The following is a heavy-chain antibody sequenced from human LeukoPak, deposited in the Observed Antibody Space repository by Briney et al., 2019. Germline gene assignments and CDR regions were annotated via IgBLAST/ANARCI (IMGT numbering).Heavy chain of an antibody. D-gene: IGHD5-24*01. J-gene: IGHJ4*02. CDR1: GFTFSSYA. CDR2: ISGSGGST. V-gene: IGHV3-23*01. CDR3: ATEMATTY. Sequence: GGSLRLSCAASGFTFSSYAMSWVRQAPGKGREWGSDISGSGGSTYYADSVKGRVTISRDNTKNTLYLQMNTLRAPDTAVCYSATEMATTYWGQGTLVSVSS.